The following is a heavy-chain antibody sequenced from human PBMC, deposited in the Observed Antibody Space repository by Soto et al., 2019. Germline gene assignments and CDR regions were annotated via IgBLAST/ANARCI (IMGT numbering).Heavy chain of an antibody. D-gene: IGHD1-1*01. CDR3: ARDQLEGKWFDP. Sequence: QLQLQESGSGLVRPSQTLSLTCSVSGGSISSGVYSWNWIRQPPGKGLEWIGYISHSGSTLYNPSINNRVTISVDTSKNQFSLKLSSVTAANTDVYYCARDQLEGKWFDPWGQGTLVTVSS. J-gene: IGHJ5*02. CDR2: ISHSGST. V-gene: IGHV4-30-2*01. CDR1: GGSISSGVYS.